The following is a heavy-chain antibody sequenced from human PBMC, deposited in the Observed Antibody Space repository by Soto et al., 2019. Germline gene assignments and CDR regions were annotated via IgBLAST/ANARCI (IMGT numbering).Heavy chain of an antibody. D-gene: IGHD3-22*01. Sequence: QVQLVESGGGLVKPGGSLRLSCAAYGFTFSDYYMSWIRQAPGKGLEWVSYISSSSSYTNYADSVKGRFTISRDNAKNSLYLQMNSLRAEDTAVYYCARRYYYDSSGYSSFDYWGQGTLVTVSS. CDR2: ISSSSSYT. CDR3: ARRYYYDSSGYSSFDY. J-gene: IGHJ4*02. V-gene: IGHV3-11*06. CDR1: GFTFSDYY.